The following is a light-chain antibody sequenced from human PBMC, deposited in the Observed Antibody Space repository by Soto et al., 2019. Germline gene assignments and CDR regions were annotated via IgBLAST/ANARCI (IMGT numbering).Light chain of an antibody. J-gene: IGKJ1*01. CDR3: QRNESSVT. CDR2: GAS. V-gene: IGKV3-20*01. CDR1: QSVSSTF. Sequence: EIVLTQSPGSLSLSPGERATLSCRASQSVSSTFFAWYQQRPGQAPRLLMYGASSRATGLPERFSGSVSGIDFTLIISRLEPEEFGVYYCQRNESSVTFGQGTKVEIK.